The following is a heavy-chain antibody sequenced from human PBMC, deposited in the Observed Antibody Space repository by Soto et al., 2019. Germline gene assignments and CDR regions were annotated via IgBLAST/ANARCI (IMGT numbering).Heavy chain of an antibody. CDR2: SYYSGST. D-gene: IGHD3-10*01. CDR1: GDSISSRRSY. V-gene: IGHV4-39*02. CDR3: ARVSGGAWFDG. J-gene: IGHJ5*02. Sequence: DPLSLTCTASGDSISSRRSYRGWIRQPPGKGLEWIGSSYYSGSTYYNPSLKSRVTISVDTSKHHFSLKLSSVTAADTAVYYCARVSGGAWFDGSGQGTPVTVAS.